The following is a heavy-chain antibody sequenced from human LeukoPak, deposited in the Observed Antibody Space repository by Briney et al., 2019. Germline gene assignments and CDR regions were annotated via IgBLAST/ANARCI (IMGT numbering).Heavy chain of an antibody. CDR2: ISGSGGST. J-gene: IGHJ4*02. V-gene: IGHV3-23*01. Sequence: GGSLRLSCAASGFTFSSYAMSWVRQAPGKGLEWVSAISGSGGSTYYADSVKGRFTISRDNSKNTLYLQMNSLRAEDTAVYYCAKGRGYCSSTSCYGGGWDFDYWGQGTLVTVSS. CDR3: AKGRGYCSSTSCYGGGWDFDY. D-gene: IGHD2-2*01. CDR1: GFTFSSYA.